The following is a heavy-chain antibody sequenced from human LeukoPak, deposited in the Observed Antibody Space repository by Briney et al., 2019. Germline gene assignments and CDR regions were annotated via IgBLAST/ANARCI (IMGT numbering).Heavy chain of an antibody. J-gene: IGHJ4*02. Sequence: SETLSLTCAVYGGSFSGYYWSWIRQPPGKGLEWIGEINHSGSTNYSPSLKSRVTISVDTSKNQFSLKLSSVTAADTAVYYCARGVSSYDILTGYQFDYWGQGTLVTVSS. CDR1: GGSFSGYY. V-gene: IGHV4-34*01. CDR3: ARGVSSYDILTGYQFDY. D-gene: IGHD3-9*01. CDR2: INHSGST.